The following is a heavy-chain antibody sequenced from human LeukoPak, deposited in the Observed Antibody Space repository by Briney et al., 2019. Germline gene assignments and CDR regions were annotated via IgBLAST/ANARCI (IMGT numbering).Heavy chain of an antibody. V-gene: IGHV3-66*01. D-gene: IGHD3-22*01. CDR2: IYSGGST. Sequence: SLRPACAAAGFTVSSNYTGSVRHAARDGLGWVSVIYSGGSTYYAGSVKGRFTISRDNYTNTLYLQMNSLRAEDTAVYYCARVADYYDSSGYYTPWGQGTLVTVSS. J-gene: IGHJ5*02. CDR3: ARVADYYDSSGYYTP. CDR1: GFTVSSNY.